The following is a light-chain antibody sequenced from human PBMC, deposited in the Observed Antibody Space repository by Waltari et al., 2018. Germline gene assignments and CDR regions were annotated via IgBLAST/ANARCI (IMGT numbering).Light chain of an antibody. CDR3: VLYMGSGIWA. Sequence: QTVVTQEPSFSVSPGGTVTLTCGLSSGSVSTSYYPSWYQQTPGQAPRTLIYSTNTRSSGVPDRFSGSLLWNKAALTITGAQADDESGYYCVLYMGSGIWAFGGGTKLTVL. CDR1: SGSVSTSYY. V-gene: IGLV8-61*01. CDR2: STN. J-gene: IGLJ2*01.